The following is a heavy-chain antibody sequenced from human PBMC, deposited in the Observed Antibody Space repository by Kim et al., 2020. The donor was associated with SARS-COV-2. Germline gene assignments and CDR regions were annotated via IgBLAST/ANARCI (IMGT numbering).Heavy chain of an antibody. D-gene: IGHD1-1*01. J-gene: IGHJ6*02. V-gene: IGHV3-15*01. CDR3: TTYGQLGPPDFYGTEV. CDR1: GLTFSDAW. CDR2: IKRKSHGGTT. Sequence: GGSLRLSCAASGLTFSDAWMSWVRQAPGRGLEWVGRIKRKSHGGTTDHAAPVKGRFSISRDDSKNTVYLQMSSLKIEDTAVYYCTTYGQLGPPDFYGTEVWGQGTTVTVSS.